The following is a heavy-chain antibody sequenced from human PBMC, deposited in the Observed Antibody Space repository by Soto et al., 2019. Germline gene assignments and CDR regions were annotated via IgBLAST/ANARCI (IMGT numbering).Heavy chain of an antibody. CDR3: ARDRGYYDFWSGYYEGDNWFDP. CDR1: GYTFTGYY. V-gene: IGHV1-2*04. J-gene: IGHJ5*02. CDR2: INPNSGGT. D-gene: IGHD3-3*01. Sequence: ASVKVSCKASGYTFTGYYMHWVRQAPGQGLEWMGWINPNSGGTNYAQKFQGWVTMTRDTSISTAYMELSRLRSDDTAVYYCARDRGYYDFWSGYYEGDNWFDPWGQGTLVTVPS.